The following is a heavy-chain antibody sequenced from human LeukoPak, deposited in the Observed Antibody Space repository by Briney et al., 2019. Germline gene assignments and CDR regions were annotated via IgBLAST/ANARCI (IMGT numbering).Heavy chain of an antibody. CDR2: IHQDGGER. D-gene: IGHD7-27*01. CDR1: GFTFSDYW. J-gene: IGHJ4*02. V-gene: IGHV3-7*03. CDR3: AKEGTGDPRDFDY. Sequence: GGSLRLSCAASGFTFSDYWMSWVRQAPGKGPEWVANIHQDGGERYYVYSVKGRFTISRDNAKNSLYLQMNSLRAEDTAVYYCAKEGTGDPRDFDYWGQGTLVTVSS.